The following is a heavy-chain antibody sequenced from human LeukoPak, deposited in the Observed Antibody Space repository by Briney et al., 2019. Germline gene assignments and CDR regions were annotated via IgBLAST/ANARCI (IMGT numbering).Heavy chain of an antibody. V-gene: IGHV4-59*01. D-gene: IGHD5-18*01. CDR2: IYYSGST. J-gene: IGHJ4*02. CDR3: ARVNGNSYGQFDY. Sequence: PSETLSLTCTVSGGSISSYYWSWIRQPPGKGLEWIGYIYYSGSTNYNPSLKGRVTISVDTSKNQFSLKLSSVTAADTAVYYCARVNGNSYGQFDYRGQGTLVTVSS. CDR1: GGSISSYY.